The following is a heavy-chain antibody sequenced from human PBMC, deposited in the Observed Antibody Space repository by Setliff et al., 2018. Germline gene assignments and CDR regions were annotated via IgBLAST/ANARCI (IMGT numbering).Heavy chain of an antibody. J-gene: IGHJ6*03. Sequence: GESLKISCKGPGYNFASYWIAWVRQMPGKGLEWMGIIYPDDSDTRYSPSFQGQVTISADKSISTAYLQWSSLKASDTAMYYCARQIGSSLSHFYYYMDVWGKGTTVTVSS. V-gene: IGHV5-51*01. D-gene: IGHD6-19*01. CDR3: ARQIGSSLSHFYYYMDV. CDR1: GYNFASYW. CDR2: IYPDDSDT.